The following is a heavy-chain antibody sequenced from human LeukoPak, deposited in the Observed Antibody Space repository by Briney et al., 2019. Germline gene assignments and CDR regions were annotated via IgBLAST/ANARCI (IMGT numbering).Heavy chain of an antibody. J-gene: IGHJ4*02. CDR3: ARPHYDFWSGHADFDY. V-gene: IGHV4-39*01. Sequence: SQTLSLTCTVSGGSISSSSYNWGSIRQPPGKGLDWIGSIYYSGSTYYNPSLKSRVTISVDTSKNQFSLKLSSVTAADTAVYYCARPHYDFWSGHADFDYWGQGTLVTVSS. CDR1: GGSISSSSYN. D-gene: IGHD3-3*01. CDR2: IYYSGST.